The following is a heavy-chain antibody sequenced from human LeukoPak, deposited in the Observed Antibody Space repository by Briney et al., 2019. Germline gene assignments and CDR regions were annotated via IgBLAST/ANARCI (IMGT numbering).Heavy chain of an antibody. D-gene: IGHD2-2*01. J-gene: IGHJ4*02. CDR3: AKRANCSSTSCPRPFDY. CDR1: GFTFSSYA. V-gene: IGHV3-23*01. CDR2: ISGSGGST. Sequence: GGSLRLSCAASGFTFSSYAMSWVRQAPGKGLEWVSAISGSGGSTYYADSVKGRFTISRDNSKNTLYLQMNSLRAEDTAVYYCAKRANCSSTSCPRPFDYWGQGTLVTVSS.